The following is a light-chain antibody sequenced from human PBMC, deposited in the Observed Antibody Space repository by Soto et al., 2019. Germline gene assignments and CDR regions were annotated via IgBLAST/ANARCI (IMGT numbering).Light chain of an antibody. CDR2: DVI. J-gene: IGLJ1*01. Sequence: SVLTQPASVSGSPGQSITISCTGTSNDVGGYDYVSWYQQHPGKAPKLMIYDVINRPSGVSSRFSGSKSGNTASLTISGLQAEDEADYYCSSYTSSSTYVFGAGTKVTV. V-gene: IGLV2-14*03. CDR3: SSYTSSSTYV. CDR1: SNDVGGYDY.